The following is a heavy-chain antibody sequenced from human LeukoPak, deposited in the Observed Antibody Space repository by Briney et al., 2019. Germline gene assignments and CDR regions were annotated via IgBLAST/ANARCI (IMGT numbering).Heavy chain of an antibody. CDR2: MYYSGST. V-gene: IGHV4-39*01. CDR1: GGSLSSTSYY. J-gene: IGHJ6*03. Sequence: SETLSLTCTVSGGSLSSTSYYWGWIRQPPGKGLEWIGTMYYSGSTYYNPSLKSRVTISVDRSKNQFSLKVSSLTAADTAVYYCARHSPVYYDSSGYRYYYYYMDVWGKGTTVTVSS. D-gene: IGHD3-22*01. CDR3: ARHSPVYYDSSGYRYYYYYMDV.